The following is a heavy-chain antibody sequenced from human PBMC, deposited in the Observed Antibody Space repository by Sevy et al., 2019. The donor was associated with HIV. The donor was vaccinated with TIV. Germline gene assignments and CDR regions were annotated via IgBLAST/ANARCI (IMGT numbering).Heavy chain of an antibody. V-gene: IGHV4-34*01. CDR1: GTSFSSDS. Sequence: SETLSLTCTVSGTSFSSDSWTWIRQSPGKGLEWIGEINHTGSTNYNPSLKSRVTISVDTSKNQFYLKLTSVTATDTAIYYGARWRGTRVTMIVVVTTGYFDHWGQGTLVTVSS. J-gene: IGHJ4*02. CDR3: ARWRGTRVTMIVVVTTGYFDH. D-gene: IGHD3-22*01. CDR2: INHTGST.